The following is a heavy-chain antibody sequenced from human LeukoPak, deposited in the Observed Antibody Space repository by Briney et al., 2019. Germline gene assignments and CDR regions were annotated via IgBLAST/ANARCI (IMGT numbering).Heavy chain of an antibody. CDR3: ARKTVVGSYFDY. V-gene: IGHV3-7*05. Sequence: PGGPRRLSYAASEFAFSSYWMSWVRQAPGKGLEWVANIKQDGSDKYYVDSVKGRFTISRDNAKNSLYLQINSLRAEDTAVYYCARKTVVGSYFDYWGQGTPVTVST. CDR1: EFAFSSYW. D-gene: IGHD4-23*01. CDR2: IKQDGSDK. J-gene: IGHJ4*02.